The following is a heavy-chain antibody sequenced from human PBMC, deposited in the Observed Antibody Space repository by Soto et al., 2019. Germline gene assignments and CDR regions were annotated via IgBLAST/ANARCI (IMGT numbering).Heavy chain of an antibody. Sequence: SQTLSLTCAISGDSVSSNTAAWNWIRSSPSRGLEWLGRTYYRSNWRHDYAVSVKSRITVNPDTSKNHFSLQLNSVTPDDTAVYYCARGVAGSGFDLWGQGTLVTSPQ. D-gene: IGHD6-19*01. V-gene: IGHV6-1*01. CDR1: GDSVSSNTAA. J-gene: IGHJ4*02. CDR2: TYYRSNWRH. CDR3: ARGVAGSGFDL.